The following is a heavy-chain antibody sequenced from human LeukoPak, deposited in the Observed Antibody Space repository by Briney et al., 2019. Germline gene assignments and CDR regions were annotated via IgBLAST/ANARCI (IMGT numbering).Heavy chain of an antibody. V-gene: IGHV4-61*01. Sequence: PSETLSLTCTVSGGSVSSGSYYWGWIRQPPGTGLEWIGYIYYSGSTNYNPSLKSRVTISVDTSKNQFSLKLSSVTAADTAVYYCARDLAPVVGATTFDYWGQGTLVTVSS. CDR1: GGSVSSGSYY. J-gene: IGHJ4*02. D-gene: IGHD1-26*01. CDR3: ARDLAPVVGATTFDY. CDR2: IYYSGST.